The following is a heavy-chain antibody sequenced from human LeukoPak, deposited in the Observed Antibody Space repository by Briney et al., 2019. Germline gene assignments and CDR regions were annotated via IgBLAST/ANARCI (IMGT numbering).Heavy chain of an antibody. Sequence: PGGSLRLSCAASGFTFNIFAINWVRQAPGKGLEYVSGVSADGGSTYYANSVKGRFTISRDNSKDMLYLQMGSLRGDDMAVYYCARRQCTSSSCYLDYWGQGTLVTVSS. CDR1: GFTFNIFA. CDR2: VSADGGST. V-gene: IGHV3-64*01. D-gene: IGHD2-2*01. CDR3: ARRQCTSSSCYLDY. J-gene: IGHJ4*02.